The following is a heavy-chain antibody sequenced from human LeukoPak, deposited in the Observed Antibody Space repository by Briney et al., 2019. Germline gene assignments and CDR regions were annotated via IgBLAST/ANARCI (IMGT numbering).Heavy chain of an antibody. CDR3: ARGLSGSCYEGQLDY. J-gene: IGHJ4*02. D-gene: IGHD1-26*01. Sequence: GGSLRLSCAASGFTFSSYWMSWVRQAPGKGLEWVANIKQDGSEKYYVDSVKGRFTISRDNAKNSLCLQMNSLRAEDTAVYYCARGLSGSCYEGQLDYWGQGTLVTVSS. CDR2: IKQDGSEK. CDR1: GFTFSSYW. V-gene: IGHV3-7*01.